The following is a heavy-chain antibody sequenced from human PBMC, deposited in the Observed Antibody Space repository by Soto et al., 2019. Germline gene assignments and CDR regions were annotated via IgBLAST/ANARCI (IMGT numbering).Heavy chain of an antibody. D-gene: IGHD6-13*01. V-gene: IGHV4-31*03. Sequence: PSETLSLTCTVSGGSISSGGYYWSWIRQHPGKGLEWIGYIYYSGSTYYNPSLKSRVTISVDTSKNQFSLKLSSVTAADTAVYYCARGRTSSSWYHHWGQGTLVTVSS. J-gene: IGHJ5*02. CDR3: ARGRTSSSWYHH. CDR1: GGSISSGGYY. CDR2: IYYSGST.